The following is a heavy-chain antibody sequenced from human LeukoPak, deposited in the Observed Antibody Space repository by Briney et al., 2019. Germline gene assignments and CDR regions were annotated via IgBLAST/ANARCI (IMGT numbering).Heavy chain of an antibody. V-gene: IGHV3-23*01. J-gene: IGHJ4*02. D-gene: IGHD2-2*01. CDR3: AKDEGYCSSTSCLDFDY. Sequence: AEPLTLSCAASGLTHNSYAMRGVRPAPGKGLEWVSAISLSGGSTYYADSVKGRFTISRDNSKNTLYLQMNSLRAEDTAVYYCAKDEGYCSSTSCLDFDYWGQGTLVTVSS. CDR2: ISLSGGST. CDR1: GLTHNSYA.